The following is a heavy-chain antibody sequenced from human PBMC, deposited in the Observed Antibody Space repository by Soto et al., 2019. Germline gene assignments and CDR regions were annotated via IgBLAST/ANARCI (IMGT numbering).Heavy chain of an antibody. V-gene: IGHV1-69*01. CDR3: AVASKWEPLGYFYGMDV. Sequence: QAQLVQSGAEVKKPGSSAKVSCKASGGTFNTYAITWVRQAPGQGFEWMGGVIPLFNTPEYAQKFQGRLTITSDEATSTVYLEMSGLSSEDTAVYFCAVASKWEPLGYFYGMDVWGHGTTVTVSS. J-gene: IGHJ6*02. CDR2: VIPLFNTP. D-gene: IGHD1-26*01. CDR1: GGTFNTYA.